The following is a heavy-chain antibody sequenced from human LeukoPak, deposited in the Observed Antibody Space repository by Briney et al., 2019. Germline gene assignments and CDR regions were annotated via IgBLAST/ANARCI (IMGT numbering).Heavy chain of an antibody. V-gene: IGHV1-69*02. CDR1: GGTFSSYS. D-gene: IGHD6-19*01. CDR2: IIPILGIA. J-gene: IGHJ4*02. CDR3: ARVGLGYFDY. Sequence: SVKVYCKASGGTFSSYSISWVGQAPGQGLEWMGRIIPILGIANYAQKFQGRVTITADKSTSTAYMELSSLRSEDTAVYYCARVGLGYFDYWGQGTLVTVSS.